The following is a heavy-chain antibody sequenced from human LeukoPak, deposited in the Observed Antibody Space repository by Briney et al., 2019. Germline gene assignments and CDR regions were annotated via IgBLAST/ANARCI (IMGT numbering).Heavy chain of an antibody. V-gene: IGHV3-53*01. CDR3: AGGDPIDY. CDR2: VYNSGRT. CDR1: GLTVSDNY. J-gene: IGHJ4*02. Sequence: GGSLRLSCEASGLTVSDNYISWVRQAPGKGLEWVSIVYNSGRTYYADSVRGRFTISRDFSKNTVYLQINSLRVEDTAVYYCAGGDPIDYWGLGILVTVSS. D-gene: IGHD2-21*01.